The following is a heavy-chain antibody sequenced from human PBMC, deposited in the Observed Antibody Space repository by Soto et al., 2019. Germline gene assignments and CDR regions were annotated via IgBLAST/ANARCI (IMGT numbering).Heavy chain of an antibody. J-gene: IGHJ3*02. CDR2: INAGNGNT. Sequence: ASVKVSCKASGYTFTSYAMHWVRQAPGQRLEWMGWINAGNGNTKYSQKFQGRVTITRDTSASTAYMELSSLRSEDTAVYYCARDLGSSVWGAFDIWGQRTMVTVSS. CDR1: GYTFTSYA. D-gene: IGHD6-6*01. V-gene: IGHV1-3*01. CDR3: ARDLGSSVWGAFDI.